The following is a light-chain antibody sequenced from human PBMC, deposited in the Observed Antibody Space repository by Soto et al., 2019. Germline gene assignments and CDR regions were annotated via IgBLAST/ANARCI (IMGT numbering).Light chain of an antibody. CDR3: CSYAGSVDHYV. J-gene: IGLJ1*01. CDR1: RSDVGGYNL. CDR2: EVS. V-gene: IGLV2-23*02. Sequence: QSALTQPASVSGSPGQSITISCTGTRSDVGGYNLVSWYQHHPRKAPKLVIYEVSERPSGVSYRFSGSKSGNTASLTISVLQAGDEADYYCCSYAGSVDHYVFGTGTKLTVL.